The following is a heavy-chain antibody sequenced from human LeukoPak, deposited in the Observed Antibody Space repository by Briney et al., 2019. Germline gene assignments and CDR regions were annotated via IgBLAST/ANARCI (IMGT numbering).Heavy chain of an antibody. D-gene: IGHD2-2*01. CDR1: GFTFSSSA. V-gene: IGHV3-23*01. J-gene: IGHJ4*02. Sequence: GGSLRLSCAASGFTFSSSAMSWVRQAPGKGLAWVSSITDSGDGKYYTDSVKGRFTISRDNSKNTLYLQMNSLRAEDTAVYYCARDPAAVSNWGQGTLVTASS. CDR2: ITDSGDGK. CDR3: ARDPAAVSN.